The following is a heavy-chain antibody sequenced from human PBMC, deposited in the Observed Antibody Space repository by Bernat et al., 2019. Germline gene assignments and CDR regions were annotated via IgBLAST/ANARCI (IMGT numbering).Heavy chain of an antibody. CDR3: VKERIQVVLHMDV. D-gene: IGHD2-15*01. Sequence: EAQLVESGGGLVQPGGSLRLSCAASGFTFSNYAISWVRQAPGKGLEWVSAISGGGESTYYAESVKGRFTISRDNSKNTLSLQMNSLRADDTAVYYCVKERIQVVLHMDVWGKGTTVTVSS. CDR1: GFTFSNYA. V-gene: IGHV3-23*04. CDR2: ISGGGEST. J-gene: IGHJ6*03.